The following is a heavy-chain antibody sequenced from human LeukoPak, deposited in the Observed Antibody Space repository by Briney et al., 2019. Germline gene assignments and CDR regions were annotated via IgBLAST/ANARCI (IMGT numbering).Heavy chain of an antibody. J-gene: IGHJ4*02. Sequence: GGSLRLSCAASGFIFSSYAMNWVRQAPGKGLEWVSGITGGGSNTYYTDSVKGRFTISRDSSKNTLYLQVNSLRAEDTAVYYCVKVGRTTADWGQGTLVTVSS. V-gene: IGHV3-23*01. D-gene: IGHD4-17*01. CDR3: VKVGRTTAD. CDR2: ITGGGSNT. CDR1: GFIFSSYA.